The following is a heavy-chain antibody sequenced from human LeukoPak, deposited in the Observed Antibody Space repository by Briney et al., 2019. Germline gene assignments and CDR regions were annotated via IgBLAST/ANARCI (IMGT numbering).Heavy chain of an antibody. CDR2: ISGSGGST. CDR1: GFTFGSYA. D-gene: IGHD3-10*01. J-gene: IGHJ6*03. Sequence: GGSLRLSCAASGFTFGSYAMSWVRQAPGKGLEWVSAISGSGGSTYYADSVKGRFTISRDNSKNTLYLQMNSLRAEDTAVYYCAKVGEPPYYYYYYMDVWGKGTTVTVSS. CDR3: AKVGEPPYYYYYYMDV. V-gene: IGHV3-23*01.